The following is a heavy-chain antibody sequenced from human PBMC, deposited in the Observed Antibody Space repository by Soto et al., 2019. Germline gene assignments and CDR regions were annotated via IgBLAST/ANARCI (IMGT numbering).Heavy chain of an antibody. CDR1: GGTFSSYA. J-gene: IGHJ3*02. CDR2: IIPIFGTA. V-gene: IGHV1-69*13. D-gene: IGHD5-12*01. CDR3: ARTGDGYRMAFDI. Sequence: GASVKVSCKASGGTFSSYAISWVRQAPGQGLEWMGGIIPIFGTANYAQKFQGRVTITADESTSTAYMELSSLRSEDTAVYYCARTGDGYRMAFDIWGQGTMVTVSS.